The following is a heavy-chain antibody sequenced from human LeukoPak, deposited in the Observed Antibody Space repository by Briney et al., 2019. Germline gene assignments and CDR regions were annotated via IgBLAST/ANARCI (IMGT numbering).Heavy chain of an antibody. Sequence: GGSLRLSCAASGFTFSSYAMSWVRQAPGKGLEWVSAISGSGGSTYYADSVKGRFTISRDNSKNTLYLQMNSLRAEDTAVYYCAKDRGIIMLVEEFDCWGQGTLVTVSS. V-gene: IGHV3-23*01. CDR1: GFTFSSYA. CDR3: AKDRGIIMLVEEFDC. CDR2: ISGSGGST. J-gene: IGHJ4*02. D-gene: IGHD3-22*01.